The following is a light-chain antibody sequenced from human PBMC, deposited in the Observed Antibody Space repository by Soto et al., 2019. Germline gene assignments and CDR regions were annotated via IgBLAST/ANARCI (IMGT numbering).Light chain of an antibody. V-gene: IGLV1-40*01. CDR2: GNS. J-gene: IGLJ2*01. CDR1: SSNIGAGYD. Sequence: QSVLTQPPSVSGAPGQRVTISCTGSSSNIGAGYDVHWYQHLPGTAPKLLIYGNSNRPSGVPDRFSGSKSGTSASLAITGLQAEDEADYYCQSYDSSPSVVFGGGTKVTVL. CDR3: QSYDSSPSVV.